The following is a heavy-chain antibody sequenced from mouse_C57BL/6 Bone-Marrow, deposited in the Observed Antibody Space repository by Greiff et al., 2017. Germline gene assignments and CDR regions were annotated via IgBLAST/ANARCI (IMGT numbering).Heavy chain of an antibody. CDR2: INPYNGGT. CDR1: GYTFTDYY. D-gene: IGHD1-1*01. J-gene: IGHJ2*01. CDR3: ASYYGSSSYYFDD. V-gene: IGHV1-19*01. Sequence: VQLQQSGPVLVKPGASVKMSCKASGYTFTDYYMNWVKQSHGKSLEWIGVINPYNGGTSYNQKFKGKATLTVDKSSSTVYMELNSLTSEDSAVYYCASYYGSSSYYFDDWGQGTTLTVSS.